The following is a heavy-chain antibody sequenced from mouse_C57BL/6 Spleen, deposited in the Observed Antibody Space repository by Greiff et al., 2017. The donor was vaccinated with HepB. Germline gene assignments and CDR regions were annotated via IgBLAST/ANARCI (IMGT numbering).Heavy chain of an antibody. CDR2: INPNNGGT. V-gene: IGHV1-26*01. J-gene: IGHJ2*01. D-gene: IGHD1-1*01. CDR1: GYTFTDYY. CDR3: ARDYGSPFDY. Sequence: EVKLQQSGPELVKPGASVKISCKASGYTFTDYYMNWVKQSHGKSLEWIGDINPNNGGTSYNQKFKGKATLTVDKSSSTAYMELRSLTSEDSAVYYCARDYGSPFDYWGQGTTLTVSS.